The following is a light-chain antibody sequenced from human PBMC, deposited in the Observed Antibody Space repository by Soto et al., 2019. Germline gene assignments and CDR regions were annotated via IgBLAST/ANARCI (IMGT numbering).Light chain of an antibody. CDR2: DAS. J-gene: IGLJ1*01. CDR1: SSDVGSYNY. CDR3: SSYTSSSTPYV. Sequence: QSVLTQPASVSGSPGQSITISCTGTSSDVGSYNYVSWYQQHPGKAPKLMIYDASNRPSGVSNRFSGSKSGNTASLTISGLQAEDEADYYCSSYTSSSTPYVFGTGTKVTVL. V-gene: IGLV2-14*01.